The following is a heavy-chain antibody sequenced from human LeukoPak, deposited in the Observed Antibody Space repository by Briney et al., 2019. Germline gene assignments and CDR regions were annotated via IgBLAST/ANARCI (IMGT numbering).Heavy chain of an antibody. Sequence: SETLSLTCTVSGGSISSYYWSWIRQPAGKGLEWIGRIYTSGSTNYNPSLKSRVTMSVDTSKNQISLKLTSVTAADTAVYYCARDPRNYDLGYWGQGTLVTVSS. CDR2: IYTSGST. J-gene: IGHJ4*02. CDR3: ARDPRNYDLGY. D-gene: IGHD3-3*01. CDR1: GGSISSYY. V-gene: IGHV4-4*07.